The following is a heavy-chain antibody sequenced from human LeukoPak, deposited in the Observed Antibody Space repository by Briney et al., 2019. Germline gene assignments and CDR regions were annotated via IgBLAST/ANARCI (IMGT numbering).Heavy chain of an antibody. D-gene: IGHD6-13*01. CDR1: GYTFTNYY. CDR3: ARASETAAARHFQH. J-gene: IGHJ1*01. V-gene: IGHV1-46*01. CDR2: INPRHGST. Sequence: ASVKVSCKASGYTFTNYYIHWVRQAPGQGLEWMGLINPRHGSTTYAQKLQGRVTMTTDTPTSTAYMELRSLRSDDTAVYYCARASETAAARHFQHWGQGTLVTVSS.